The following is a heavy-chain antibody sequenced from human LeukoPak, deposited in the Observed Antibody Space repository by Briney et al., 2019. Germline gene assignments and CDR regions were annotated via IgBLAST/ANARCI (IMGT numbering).Heavy chain of an antibody. Sequence: PGGSLRLSCAASGFTFSNYAMNWARQAPGKGLEWVSAISGSGGDTYYADSVKGRFTISRDNSKNTLYLQMNSLRAEDTALYYCAELGSFDYWGQGTLVTVSS. D-gene: IGHD1-26*01. CDR2: ISGSGGDT. V-gene: IGHV3-23*01. J-gene: IGHJ4*02. CDR1: GFTFSNYA. CDR3: AELGSFDY.